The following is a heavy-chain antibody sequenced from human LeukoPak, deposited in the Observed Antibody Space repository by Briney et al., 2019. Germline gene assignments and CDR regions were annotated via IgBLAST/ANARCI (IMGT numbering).Heavy chain of an antibody. CDR1: GGSISTYH. Sequence: SETLSLTCTVSGGSISTYHWNWIRKSPGKGLEWIGFMQDTGNNNYNPSLRSRVTMFTVTSKNQFSLELSSVTAADTAVYYCARDKEHSYGRYFDFWGQGISVPVSS. CDR3: ARDKEHSYGRYFDF. D-gene: IGHD5-18*01. V-gene: IGHV4-59*01. CDR2: MQDTGNN. J-gene: IGHJ4*02.